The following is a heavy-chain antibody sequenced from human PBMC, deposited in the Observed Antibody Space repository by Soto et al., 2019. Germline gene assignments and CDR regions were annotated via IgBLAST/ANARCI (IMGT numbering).Heavy chain of an antibody. CDR1: GFIFSAYG. CDR2: IGSDGTIR. V-gene: IGHV3-48*04. D-gene: IGHD3-9*01. J-gene: IGHJ4*02. Sequence: EVQLIESGGTLVHPGGSLRLTCKASGFIFSAYGMNWVRQAPGKGLEWIANIGSDGTIRNYADSVRGRFTVSRDNANSSVYLEMNSLGGGDTAVYYCARDLRTNWGQGTLVTVSS. CDR3: ARDLRTN.